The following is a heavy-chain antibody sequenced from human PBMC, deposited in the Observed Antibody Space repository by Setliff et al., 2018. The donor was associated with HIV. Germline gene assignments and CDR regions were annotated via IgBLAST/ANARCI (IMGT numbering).Heavy chain of an antibody. V-gene: IGHV4-59*11. CDR3: ARESRNMQVAH. D-gene: IGHD5-12*01. Sequence: PSETLSLTCTVSGGSISSHYWSWIRQPPGKGLEWIGYMYYSGSTNYNPSLKSRVTISVDTSKNQFSLKLTSVTAADTAVYYCARESRNMQVAHWGQGTLVTVSS. CDR2: MYYSGST. CDR1: GGSISSHY. J-gene: IGHJ4*02.